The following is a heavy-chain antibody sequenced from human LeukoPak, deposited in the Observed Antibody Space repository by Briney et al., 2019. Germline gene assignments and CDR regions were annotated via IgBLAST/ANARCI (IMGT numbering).Heavy chain of an antibody. J-gene: IGHJ4*02. CDR1: GFSFSSYA. CDR2: MSSSDDGR. D-gene: IGHD6-13*01. CDR3: ARRGQQLVLSPFDY. Sequence: RPGGSLRLSCATSGFSFSSYAMSWVRQAPGKGLEWVSAMSSSDDGRYYAASVRGRFTISRDTSRSTLYLQMNSLRAEDAAVYYCARRGQQLVLSPFDYWGQGTLVTVSS. V-gene: IGHV3-23*01.